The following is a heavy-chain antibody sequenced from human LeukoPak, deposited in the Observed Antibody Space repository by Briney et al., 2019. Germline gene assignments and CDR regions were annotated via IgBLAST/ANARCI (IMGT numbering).Heavy chain of an antibody. J-gene: IGHJ4*02. CDR2: MYYSGGT. CDR1: GASISGYY. CDR3: AGTGLFFDY. D-gene: IGHD7-27*01. V-gene: IGHV4-59*01. Sequence: SETLSLTCRVSGASISGYYWSWIRQPPGKGLEWIGHMYYSGGTTYNPSLKSRVSISLDTSKRHFSLKLSSVTAADTAVYYCAGTGLFFDYWSQGTLVTVSS.